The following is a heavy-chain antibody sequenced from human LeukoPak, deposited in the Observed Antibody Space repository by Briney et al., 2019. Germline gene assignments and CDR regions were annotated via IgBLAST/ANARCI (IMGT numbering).Heavy chain of an antibody. CDR3: AASSLPADISYYYGMDV. V-gene: IGHV1-69*13. CDR2: IIPIFGTA. CDR1: VGTFSSYA. J-gene: IGHJ6*02. Sequence: GASVKVSCKASVGTFSSYAISWVRQAPGQGLEWVGGIIPIFGTANYAQKFQGRVTITADESTSTAYMELSSLRSEDTAVYYCAASSLPADISYYYGMDVWGQGTTVTVSS. D-gene: IGHD2-2*01.